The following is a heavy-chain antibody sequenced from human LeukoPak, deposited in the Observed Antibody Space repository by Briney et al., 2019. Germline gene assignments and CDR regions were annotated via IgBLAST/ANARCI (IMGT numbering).Heavy chain of an antibody. D-gene: IGHD4-17*01. CDR3: AKSDYVEGGIEY. J-gene: IGHJ4*02. CDR1: GFTFSRYG. Sequence: TGGSLRLSCAASGFTFSRYGMHCVRQAPGKGLEWVSFIRSDGSNKYYADSVKGRFPISRDNSKNTLYLQMNNLKPEDTAMYYCAKSDYVEGGIEYWGQGTLVTVSS. V-gene: IGHV3-30*02. CDR2: IRSDGSNK.